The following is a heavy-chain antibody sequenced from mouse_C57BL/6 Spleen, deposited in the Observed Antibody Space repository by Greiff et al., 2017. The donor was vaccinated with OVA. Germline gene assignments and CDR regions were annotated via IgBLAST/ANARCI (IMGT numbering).Heavy chain of an antibody. CDR2: INPNNGGT. J-gene: IGHJ3*01. CDR3: ARRAQAKAWFAY. D-gene: IGHD3-2*02. V-gene: IGHV1-18*01. Sequence: EVHLVESGPELVKPGASVKIPCKASGYTFTDYNMDWVKQSHGKSLEWIGDINPNNGGTIYNQKFKGKATLTVDKSSSTAYMELRSLTSEDTAVYYCARRAQAKAWFAYWGQGTLVTVSA. CDR1: GYTFTDYN.